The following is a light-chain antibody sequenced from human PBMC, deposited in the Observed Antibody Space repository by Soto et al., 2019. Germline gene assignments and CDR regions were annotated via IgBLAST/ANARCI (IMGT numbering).Light chain of an antibody. CDR1: QSVSGD. CDR2: DAS. J-gene: IGKJ5*01. V-gene: IGKV3-15*01. CDR3: QQYNNWPIT. Sequence: EIVLTQSPATLSLSPGERATLSFRASQSVSGDLAWYHHKPGQAPRLLIYDASTRALDTPARFAGSGSGTEFTLTISSLQSEDFAVYFCQQYNNWPITFGQGTRLEIK.